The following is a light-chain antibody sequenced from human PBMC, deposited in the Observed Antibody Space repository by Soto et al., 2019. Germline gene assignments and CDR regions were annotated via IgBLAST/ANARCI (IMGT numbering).Light chain of an antibody. CDR1: SSDVGGYNY. Sequence: QLVLTQPASVSGSPGQSITISCTGTSSDVGGYNYVSWYQHHPGKAPKLMIYEVSNRPSGVSNRFSGSKSGNTASLTISGLQAEDEADYYCSSYTSSSTFWVFGGGTKLTVL. CDR3: SSYTSSSTFWV. J-gene: IGLJ3*02. V-gene: IGLV2-14*01. CDR2: EVS.